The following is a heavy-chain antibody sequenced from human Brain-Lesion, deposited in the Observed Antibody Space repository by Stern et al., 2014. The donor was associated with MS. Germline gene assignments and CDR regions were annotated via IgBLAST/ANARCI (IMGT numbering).Heavy chain of an antibody. CDR3: ARGESSRYYYYFDY. Sequence: QVQLLESGPGLVKPSQTLSLTCNVSGDSISSGDNYWSWIRQSPGNGLEWNGYIYYIGSTFYNPSLKSRVTISVDTSQNQFSLRLSSVTAADTAVYYCARGESSRYYYYFDYWGQGTLVTVSS. CDR2: IYYIGST. V-gene: IGHV4-30-4*01. CDR1: GDSISSGDNY. J-gene: IGHJ4*02. D-gene: IGHD3-22*01.